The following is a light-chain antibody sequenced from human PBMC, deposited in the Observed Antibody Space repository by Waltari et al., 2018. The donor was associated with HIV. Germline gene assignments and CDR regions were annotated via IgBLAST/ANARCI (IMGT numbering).Light chain of an antibody. V-gene: IGLV2-11*01. CDR2: EVS. Sequence: QSALTQPRSVSGSPGQSVTISCTGTSSDVGGYNYVSWYQKHPGKAPKLLIYEVSKRTSGGPHRFSGAKSCSTASLTISGLQAEDEADYYCFSYAGSYTWVFGGGTKLTVL. CDR3: FSYAGSYTWV. CDR1: SSDVGGYNY. J-gene: IGLJ3*02.